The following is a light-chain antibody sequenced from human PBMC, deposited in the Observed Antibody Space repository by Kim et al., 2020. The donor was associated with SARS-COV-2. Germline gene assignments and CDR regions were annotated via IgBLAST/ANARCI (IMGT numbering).Light chain of an antibody. J-gene: IGLJ2*01. CDR3: QAWDSSTAGVV. CDR2: QDS. V-gene: IGLV3-1*01. CDR1: KLGDKY. Sequence: SYELTQPPSVSVSPGQTASITCSGDKLGDKYACWYQQKPGQSPVLVIYQDSTRPSGIPERFSGSNSGNTATLTISGTQAMDEADYYCQAWDSSTAGVVF.